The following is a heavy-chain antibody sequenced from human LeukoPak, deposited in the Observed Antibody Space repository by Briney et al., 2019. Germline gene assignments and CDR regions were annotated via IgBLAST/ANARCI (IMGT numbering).Heavy chain of an antibody. D-gene: IGHD6-19*01. V-gene: IGHV4-59*08. CDR2: AYYSGST. J-gene: IGHJ5*02. Sequence: PSETLSLTCTVSGGSISNYYWSWIRQPPGKGLEWIGYAYYSGSTNYNPSLESRVTMSVDTSKNKFTLKLSSVTAADTAVYYCARNAAVATSRSWFDPWGQGGLVTVSS. CDR1: GGSISNYY. CDR3: ARNAAVATSRSWFDP.